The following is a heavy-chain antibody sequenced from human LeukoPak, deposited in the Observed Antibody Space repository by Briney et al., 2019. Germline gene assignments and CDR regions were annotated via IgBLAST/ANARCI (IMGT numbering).Heavy chain of an antibody. J-gene: IGHJ4*02. CDR3: ATIGDYYDSSGYFYYFDY. CDR2: FDPEDGET. CDR1: GYTLTELS. V-gene: IGHV1-24*01. D-gene: IGHD3-22*01. Sequence: ASVKVSCKVSGYTLTELSMHWVRQAPGKGLEWMGGFDPEDGETIYAQKFQGRVTMTEDTSTDTAYMELSSLRSEDTAVYYCATIGDYYDSSGYFYYFDYWGQGTLVTVPS.